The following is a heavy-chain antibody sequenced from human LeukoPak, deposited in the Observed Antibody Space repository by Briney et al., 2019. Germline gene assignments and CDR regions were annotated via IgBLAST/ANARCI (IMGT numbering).Heavy chain of an antibody. V-gene: IGHV3-9*01. CDR2: ISWNSGSI. J-gene: IGHJ4*02. CDR1: GFTVDDYA. Sequence: GGSLRLSCAASGFTVDDYAMHWVRQAPGKGLEWVSGISWNSGSIGYADSVKGRFTISRDNAKNSLYLQMNSLRAEDTALYYCAKATDSSGYYYFDYWGQGTLVTVSS. CDR3: AKATDSSGYYYFDY. D-gene: IGHD3-22*01.